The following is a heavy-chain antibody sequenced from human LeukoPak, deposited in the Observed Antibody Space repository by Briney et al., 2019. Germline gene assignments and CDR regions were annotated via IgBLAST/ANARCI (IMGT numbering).Heavy chain of an antibody. CDR1: GDSISTGTYY. CDR2: IFYSGRT. Sequence: PSETLPLTCTVSGDSISTGTYYWGWIRRPPGTGLEWIGSIFYSGRTYYNPSLKSRVTISVDTSKNQISLKLRSVTAADTAMYYCARLGQFCGGDCYPPSFDYWGQGTLVTVSS. CDR3: ARLGQFCGGDCYPPSFDY. V-gene: IGHV4-39*01. J-gene: IGHJ4*02. D-gene: IGHD2-21*02.